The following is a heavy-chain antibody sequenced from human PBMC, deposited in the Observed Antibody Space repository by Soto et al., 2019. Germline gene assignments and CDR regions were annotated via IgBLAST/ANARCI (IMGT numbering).Heavy chain of an antibody. D-gene: IGHD2-2*01. V-gene: IGHV1-24*01. CDR2: FDPEDGET. CDR1: GYTLTELS. J-gene: IGHJ6*02. CDR3: AGGHDAVVQAGRRENHYYYRMDV. Sequence: ASVKVSCKVSGYTLTELSMHWVRQAPGKGLEWMGGFDPEDGETIYAQKFQGRVTMTEDTSTDTAYMELSSLKTEDTAVYYCAGGHDAVVQAGRRENHYYYRMDVWGQGTTVTVSS.